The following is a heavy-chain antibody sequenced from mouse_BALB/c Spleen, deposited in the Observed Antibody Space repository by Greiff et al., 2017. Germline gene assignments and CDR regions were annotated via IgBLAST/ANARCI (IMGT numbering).Heavy chain of an antibody. V-gene: IGHV5-6-5*01. D-gene: IGHD1-1*01. Sequence: DVMLVESGGGLVKPGGSLKLSCAASGFTFSSYAMSWVRQTPEKRLEWVASISSGGSTYYPDSVKGRFTISRDNARNILYLQMSSLRSEDTAMYYCARNYGSRQEAWFAYWGQGTLVTVSA. CDR1: GFTFSSYA. CDR2: ISSGGST. CDR3: ARNYGSRQEAWFAY. J-gene: IGHJ3*01.